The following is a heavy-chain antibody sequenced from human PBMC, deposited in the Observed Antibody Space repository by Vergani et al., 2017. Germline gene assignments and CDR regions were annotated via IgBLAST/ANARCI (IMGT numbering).Heavy chain of an antibody. J-gene: IGHJ4*02. CDR3: AKAAGGYNSLSVDY. D-gene: IGHD5-24*01. CDR1: GFTFSSYG. V-gene: IGHV3-30*02. CDR2: IRYDGSNK. Sequence: VQLVETGGGLIQPGGSLRLSCAASGFTFSSYGMHWVRQAPGKGLEWVAFIRYDGSNKYYADSVKGRFTISRDNSKNTLYLQMNSLRAEDTAVYYCAKAAGGYNSLSVDYWGQGTLVTVSS.